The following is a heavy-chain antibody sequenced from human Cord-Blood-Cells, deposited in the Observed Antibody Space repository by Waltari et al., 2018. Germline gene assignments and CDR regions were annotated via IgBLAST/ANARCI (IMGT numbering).Heavy chain of an antibody. Sequence: QLQLQESGPGLVKPSETLSLTCTVPGCSISSSSYSWGWIRQPPGKGLEWIGSIYYSGSTYYNPSLKSRVTISVDTSKNQFSLKLSSVTAADTAVYYCAGRNWGWSAFDIWGQGTMVTVSS. CDR3: AGRNWGWSAFDI. CDR2: IYYSGST. J-gene: IGHJ3*02. CDR1: GCSISSSSYS. V-gene: IGHV4-39*07. D-gene: IGHD7-27*01.